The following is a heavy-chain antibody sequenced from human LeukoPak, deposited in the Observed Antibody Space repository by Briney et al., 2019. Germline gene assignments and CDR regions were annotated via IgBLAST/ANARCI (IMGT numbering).Heavy chain of an antibody. Sequence: AASVKVSCKASGYTFTSYGISWVRQAPGQGLEWMGWISAYNGNTNYAQKLQGRVTMTTDTSTSTAYMELRSLRSDDTAVYYCARDRPVYTYYYDSSGYLYYFDYWGQGTLVTASS. CDR3: ARDRPVYTYYYDSSGYLYYFDY. D-gene: IGHD3-22*01. J-gene: IGHJ4*02. CDR2: ISAYNGNT. CDR1: GYTFTSYG. V-gene: IGHV1-18*01.